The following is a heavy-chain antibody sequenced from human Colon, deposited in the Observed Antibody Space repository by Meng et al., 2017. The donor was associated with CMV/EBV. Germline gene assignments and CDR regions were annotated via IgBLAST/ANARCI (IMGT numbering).Heavy chain of an antibody. V-gene: IGHV2-5*02. Sequence: STLKESGPTLVKPTQTLTLTCTFSGFSFITDKAGVGWIRHPPGKALEWLGFIYWDDDTRYSPSLKTRLTIARDTSKNQVILTMTNMDPADTATYYCVRRSYSGQDDYWGQGALVTVSS. CDR3: VRRSYSGQDDY. CDR2: IYWDDDT. D-gene: IGHD5-12*01. J-gene: IGHJ4*02. CDR1: GFSFITDKAG.